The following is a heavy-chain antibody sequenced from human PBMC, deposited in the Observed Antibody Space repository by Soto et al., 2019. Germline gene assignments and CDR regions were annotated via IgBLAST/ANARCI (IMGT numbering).Heavy chain of an antibody. CDR3: ARVMVRGVITGWFDP. Sequence: SETLSLTCTVSGGSVSSGSYYWSWIRQPPGKGLEWIGYIYYSGSTNYNPSLKSRVTISVDTSKNQFSLKLSSVTAADTAVYYCARVMVRGVITGWFDPWGQGTLVTVSS. CDR1: GGSVSSGSYY. D-gene: IGHD3-10*01. CDR2: IYYSGST. V-gene: IGHV4-61*01. J-gene: IGHJ5*02.